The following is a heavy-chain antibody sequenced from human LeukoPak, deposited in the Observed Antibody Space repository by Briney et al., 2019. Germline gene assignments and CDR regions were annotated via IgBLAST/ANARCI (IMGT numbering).Heavy chain of an antibody. D-gene: IGHD3-22*01. J-gene: IGHJ4*02. V-gene: IGHV4-38-2*01. CDR2: LHHSGST. Sequence: SETLSLTCAVSGYSITSTYWWGWIRQTPGRGLEWIGSLHHSGSTSYSPSLKSRVTISVDTSKNQFSLGLSSVTAADTAVYYCARVGGDDSTGHYSVDYWGQGTLVTVSS. CDR1: GYSITSTYW. CDR3: ARVGGDDSTGHYSVDY.